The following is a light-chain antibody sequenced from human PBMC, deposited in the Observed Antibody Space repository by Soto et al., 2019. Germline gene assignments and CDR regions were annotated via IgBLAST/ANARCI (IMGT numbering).Light chain of an antibody. V-gene: IGLV2-14*03. CDR2: DVS. J-gene: IGLJ2*01. CDR1: SSDIGLYTF. Sequence: QAVVTQPASVSGSPGQSITIPCTGSSSDIGLYTFVSWYQQHPGKAPKLLIYDVSYRPSGISDRFSGSKSGNTASLTISGLQPEDEADYYCSSYGATSTLFGGGTKLTVL. CDR3: SSYGATSTL.